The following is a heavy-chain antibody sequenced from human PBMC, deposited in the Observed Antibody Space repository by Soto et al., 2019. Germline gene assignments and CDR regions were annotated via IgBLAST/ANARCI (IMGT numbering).Heavy chain of an antibody. CDR3: AREIAAAGLFYFED. Sequence: SETLSLTCTVSGGSVSSGSYYWSWIRQPPGKGLEWIGYIYYSGSTNYNPSLKSRVTISVDTSKNQFSLKLSSVTAADTAVYYCAREIAAAGLFYFEDWGQGTLVTVSS. D-gene: IGHD6-13*01. J-gene: IGHJ4*02. V-gene: IGHV4-61*01. CDR1: GGSVSSGSYY. CDR2: IYYSGST.